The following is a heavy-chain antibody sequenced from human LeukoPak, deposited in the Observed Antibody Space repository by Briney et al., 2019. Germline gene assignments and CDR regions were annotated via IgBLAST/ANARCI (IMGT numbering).Heavy chain of an antibody. V-gene: IGHV3-21*01. D-gene: IGHD6-19*01. Sequence: WGSLRLSCAASGFTFSSYSMNWVRQAPGKGLEWVSSISSSSSYIYYADSVKDRFTISRDNAKNSLYLQRNSLRAEDTAVYYCARAVAGTYDYWGQGTLVTVSS. J-gene: IGHJ4*02. CDR1: GFTFSSYS. CDR2: ISSSSSYI. CDR3: ARAVAGTYDY.